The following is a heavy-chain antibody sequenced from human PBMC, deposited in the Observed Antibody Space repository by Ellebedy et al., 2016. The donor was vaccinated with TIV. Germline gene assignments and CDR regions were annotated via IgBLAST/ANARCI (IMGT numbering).Heavy chain of an antibody. CDR3: AKGILRYFDRGVRYYYYGMDV. J-gene: IGHJ6*02. D-gene: IGHD3-9*01. CDR1: GFTFSSYG. CDR2: ISYDGSNK. V-gene: IGHV3-30*18. Sequence: GGSLRLSXAASGFTFSSYGMHWVRQAPGKGLEWVAVISYDGSNKYYADSVKGRFTISRDNSKNTLYLQMNSLRAEDTAVYYCAKGILRYFDRGVRYYYYGMDVWGQGTTVTVSS.